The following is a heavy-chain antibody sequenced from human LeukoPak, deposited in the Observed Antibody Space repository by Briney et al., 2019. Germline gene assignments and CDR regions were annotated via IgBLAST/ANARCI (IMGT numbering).Heavy chain of an antibody. CDR2: INPSGTNT. D-gene: IGHD3-16*01. CDR1: GYTFTSYY. CDR3: ARSPITGVDY. J-gene: IGHJ4*02. V-gene: IGHV1-46*01. Sequence: ASVKVSCKASGYTFTSYYMHWVRQAPGQGLEWMGLINPSGTNTNYAQKFQGRVTMTRDTSTSTVYMELSSLRSVDTAVYYCARSPITGVDYWGQGTLVTVSS.